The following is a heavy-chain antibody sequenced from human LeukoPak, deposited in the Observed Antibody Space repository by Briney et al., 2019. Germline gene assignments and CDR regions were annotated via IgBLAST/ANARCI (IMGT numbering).Heavy chain of an antibody. CDR2: INAGNGNT. D-gene: IGHD5-18*01. J-gene: IGHJ4*02. Sequence: ASVKVSCKASGYTFTSYAMHWVRQAPGQRLEWMGWINAGNGNTKYSQEFQGRVTITRDTSASTAYMELSSLRSEDMAVYYCARSRLTPAMAEFDYWGQGTLVTVSS. V-gene: IGHV1-3*03. CDR3: ARSRLTPAMAEFDY. CDR1: GYTFTSYA.